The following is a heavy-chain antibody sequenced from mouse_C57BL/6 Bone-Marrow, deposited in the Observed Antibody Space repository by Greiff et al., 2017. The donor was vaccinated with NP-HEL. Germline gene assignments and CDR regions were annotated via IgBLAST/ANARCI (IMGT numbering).Heavy chain of an antibody. CDR1: GYSFTGYF. CDR2: INPYNGDT. J-gene: IGHJ3*01. D-gene: IGHD2-1*01. CDR3: ARGYGNHEGFAY. Sequence: VQLQQPGPELVKPGDSVKISCKASGYSFTGYFMNWVMQSHGKSLEWIGRINPYNGDTFYNQKFKGKATLTVDKSSSTAHMELRSLTSEDSAVYYCARGYGNHEGFAYWGQGTLVTVSA. V-gene: IGHV1-20*01.